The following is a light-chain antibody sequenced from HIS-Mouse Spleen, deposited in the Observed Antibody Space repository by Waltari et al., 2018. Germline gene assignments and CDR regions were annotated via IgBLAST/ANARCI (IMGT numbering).Light chain of an antibody. Sequence: QSVLTQPPSASGTPGQRVTISCSGSSSNIGSNTVNWYQQLQGTAPKLLIYSNNRRPSGVPDRFSGSKSGTSASLAISGLQSEDEADYYCAAWDDSLNAVVFGGGTKLTVL. V-gene: IGLV1-44*01. CDR2: SNN. J-gene: IGLJ2*01. CDR1: SSNIGSNT. CDR3: AAWDDSLNAVV.